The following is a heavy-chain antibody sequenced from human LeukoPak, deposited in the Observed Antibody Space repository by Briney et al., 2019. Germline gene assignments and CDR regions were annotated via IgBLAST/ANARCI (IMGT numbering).Heavy chain of an antibody. V-gene: IGHV3-66*01. CDR3: ARDLLAALDY. CDR1: GITVSSNY. J-gene: IGHJ4*02. CDR2: IYSGGST. D-gene: IGHD2-2*01. Sequence: SGGSLRLSCAASGITVSSNYMSWVRQAPRKGLEWVSVIYSGGSTYYADSVKGRFTISRDNSKNTLYLQMNSLRADDTAVYYCARDLLAALDYWGQGTLVTVSS.